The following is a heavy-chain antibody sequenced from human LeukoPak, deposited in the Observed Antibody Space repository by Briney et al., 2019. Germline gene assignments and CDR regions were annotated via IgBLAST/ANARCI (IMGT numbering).Heavy chain of an antibody. Sequence: ASVKVSCKASGYTFTGYYMHWVRQAPGQGLEWMGWINPNSGGTNYAQKFQGRVTMTRDTSISTAYMELSRLRSDDTAVYYCATMRRRYYDFWSGYYPKLNYYMDVWGKGTTVTISS. CDR3: ATMRRRYYDFWSGYYPKLNYYMDV. D-gene: IGHD3-3*01. CDR2: INPNSGGT. V-gene: IGHV1-2*02. J-gene: IGHJ6*03. CDR1: GYTFTGYY.